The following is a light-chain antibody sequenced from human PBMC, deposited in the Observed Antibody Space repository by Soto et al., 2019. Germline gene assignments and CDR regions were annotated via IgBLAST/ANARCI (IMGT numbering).Light chain of an antibody. CDR1: QSISGY. CDR3: QQSYSTPLT. J-gene: IGKJ4*01. Sequence: DIQMTQSPSSLSASVGDRVTITCRASQSISGYLNWYQKKPGKAPKLLIYAASSLQGGVPSRFSGSESGTDFTLTISSLQPEDFATYYCQQSYSTPLTFGGGTKVEIK. V-gene: IGKV1-39*01. CDR2: AAS.